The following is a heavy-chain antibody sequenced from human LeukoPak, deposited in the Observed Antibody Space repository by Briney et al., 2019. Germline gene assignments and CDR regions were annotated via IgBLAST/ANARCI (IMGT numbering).Heavy chain of an antibody. Sequence: ASVKVSCKASGYTFTGYYMHWVRQAPGQGLEWMGWINPNSGGTNCAQKFQGRVTMTRDTSISTAYMELSRLRSDDTAVYYCARDAFVIVVVPAAIIRWDWFDPWGQGTLVTVSS. J-gene: IGHJ5*02. D-gene: IGHD2-2*02. CDR1: GYTFTGYY. V-gene: IGHV1-2*02. CDR2: INPNSGGT. CDR3: ARDAFVIVVVPAAIIRWDWFDP.